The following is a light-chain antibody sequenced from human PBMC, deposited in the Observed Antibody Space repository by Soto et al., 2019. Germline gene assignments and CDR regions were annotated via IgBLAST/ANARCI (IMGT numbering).Light chain of an antibody. CDR2: GAS. CDR3: HKRKSWPRT. CDR1: QSVSSRY. Sequence: ELTQSPGTLSLSEGERATLSCRGSQSVSSRYLAWYQQKPGQAPRLLIYGASSRATGIPDRLSGSGSGTDLTLTISSLEPEDVAVYYCHKRKSWPRTCCQGTKVDIK. V-gene: IGKV3D-20*02. J-gene: IGKJ1*01.